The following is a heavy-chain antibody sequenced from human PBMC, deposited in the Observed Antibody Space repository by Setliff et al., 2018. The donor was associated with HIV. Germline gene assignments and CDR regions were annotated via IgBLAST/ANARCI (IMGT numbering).Heavy chain of an antibody. CDR3: ARDTIMVTGFVY. D-gene: IGHD5-18*01. CDR1: GVSISSGYYY. J-gene: IGHJ4*02. CDR2: MYTSGST. V-gene: IGHV4-61*02. Sequence: SETLSLTCTVSGVSISSGYYYWSWIRQPAGKGLEFIGRMYTSGSTEYNPSLKSRVTISIDTSKNQFSLKLNSVTAADPAVYYCARDTIMVTGFVYWSPGTLVTVSS.